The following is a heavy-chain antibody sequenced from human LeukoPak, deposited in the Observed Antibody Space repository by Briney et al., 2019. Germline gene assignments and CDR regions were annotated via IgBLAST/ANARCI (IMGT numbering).Heavy chain of an antibody. Sequence: SETLSLTCTVSGGSISSSSYYWGWIRQPPGKGLEWIGSIYHSGSTYYNPSLKSRVTISVDTSKNQFSLKLSSVTAADTAVYYCASYYDILTGYYTDTSFDYWGQGTLVTVSS. CDR3: ASYYDILTGYYTDTSFDY. D-gene: IGHD3-9*01. CDR1: GGSISSSSYY. V-gene: IGHV4-39*07. CDR2: IYHSGST. J-gene: IGHJ4*02.